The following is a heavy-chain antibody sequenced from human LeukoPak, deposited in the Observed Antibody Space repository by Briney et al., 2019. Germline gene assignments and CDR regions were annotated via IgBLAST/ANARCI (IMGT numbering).Heavy chain of an antibody. Sequence: GGSLRLSCAASGFTFSSYGMHWVRPAPGKGLEWVAVIWYDGSNKYYADSVKGRFTISRDNSKNTLYLQMNSLRAEDTAVYYCARDGASASSSWYEGGYYFDYWGQGTLVTVSS. V-gene: IGHV3-33*01. D-gene: IGHD6-13*01. CDR1: GFTFSSYG. CDR2: IWYDGSNK. CDR3: ARDGASASSSWYEGGYYFDY. J-gene: IGHJ4*02.